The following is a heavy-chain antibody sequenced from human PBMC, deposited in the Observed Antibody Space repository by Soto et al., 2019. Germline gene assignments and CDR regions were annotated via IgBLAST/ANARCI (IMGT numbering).Heavy chain of an antibody. V-gene: IGHV3-48*02. D-gene: IGHD6-19*01. Sequence: GGSLRLSCAASGFTFSSYSMNWVRQAPGKGLEWVSYITRSSSPIYYADSVKGRFTISRDNGKNSLYLQMNNLRDEDTAVYYCARLYTSGWYFDHWGQGTLVTVSS. J-gene: IGHJ4*02. CDR2: ITRSSSPI. CDR1: GFTFSSYS. CDR3: ARLYTSGWYFDH.